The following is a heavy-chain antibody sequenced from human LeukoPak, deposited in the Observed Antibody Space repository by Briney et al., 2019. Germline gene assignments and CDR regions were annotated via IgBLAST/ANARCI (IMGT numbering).Heavy chain of an antibody. Sequence: SETLSLTCTVSGGSISSGGYSWSWIRQHPGKGLEWIGYIYYSGSTYYNPSLKSRVTISVDTSKNQFSLKLSSVTAADTAVYYCASGVDTAMVVRYWGQGTLVTVSS. J-gene: IGHJ4*02. CDR1: GGSISSGGYS. V-gene: IGHV4-31*03. CDR3: ASGVDTAMVVRY. D-gene: IGHD5-18*01. CDR2: IYYSGST.